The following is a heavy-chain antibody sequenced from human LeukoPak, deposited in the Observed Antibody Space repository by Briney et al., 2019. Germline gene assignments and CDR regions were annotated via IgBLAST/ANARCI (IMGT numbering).Heavy chain of an antibody. D-gene: IGHD3-3*01. J-gene: IGHJ4*02. V-gene: IGHV3-23*01. CDR2: ISGSGGST. Sequence: GGSLRLSCAASGFTFSSYAMSWVRQAPGKGLEWVSAISGSGGSTYYADSVKGRFTISRDNPKNTLYLQMNSLRAEDTAVYYCAKDRAHDFWSGYLTDYWGQGTLVTVSS. CDR3: AKDRAHDFWSGYLTDY. CDR1: GFTFSSYA.